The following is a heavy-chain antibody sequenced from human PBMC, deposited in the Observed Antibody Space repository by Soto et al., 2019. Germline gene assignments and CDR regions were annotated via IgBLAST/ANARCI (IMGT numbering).Heavy chain of an antibody. V-gene: IGHV1-18*01. D-gene: IGHD3-3*01. J-gene: IGHJ4*02. CDR2: ISAYNGNT. CDR1: GYTFTSYG. Sequence: ASVKVSCKASGYTFTSYGISLVRQAPGQGLEWMGWISAYNGNTNYAQKLQGRVTMTTDTSTSTAYMELRSLRSDDTAVYYCAGDYDFWSGYYYFDYWGQGTLVTVSS. CDR3: AGDYDFWSGYYYFDY.